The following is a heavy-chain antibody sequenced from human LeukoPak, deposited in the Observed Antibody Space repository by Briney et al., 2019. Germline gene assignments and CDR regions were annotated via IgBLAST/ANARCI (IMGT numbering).Heavy chain of an antibody. Sequence: QPGGSLRLSCAASGFTLSRYEMNWVRLAPGKGLEWISYISRTGNSIYYADSVKGRFAISRDSAKNSLYLQMNSLRAEDTAVYYCARGPYSSNWYVDYWGQGTLVTVAS. CDR3: ARGPYSSNWYVDY. V-gene: IGHV3-48*03. CDR1: GFTLSRYE. J-gene: IGHJ4*02. D-gene: IGHD6-13*01. CDR2: ISRTGNSI.